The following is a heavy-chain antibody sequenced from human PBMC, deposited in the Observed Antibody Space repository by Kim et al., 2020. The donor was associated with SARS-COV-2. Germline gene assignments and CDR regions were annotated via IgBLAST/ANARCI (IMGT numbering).Heavy chain of an antibody. V-gene: IGHV3-30*18. Sequence: GGSLRLSCAASGFTFSSYGMHWVRQAPGKGLEWVAVISYDGSNKYYADSVKGRFTISRDNSKNTLYLQMNSLRAEDTAVYYCAKDLDYGMDVWGQGTTVTVSS. CDR2: ISYDGSNK. CDR1: GFTFSSYG. CDR3: AKDLDYGMDV. J-gene: IGHJ6*02.